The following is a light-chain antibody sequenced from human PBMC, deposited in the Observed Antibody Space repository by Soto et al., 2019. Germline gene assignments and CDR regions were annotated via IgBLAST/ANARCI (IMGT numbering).Light chain of an antibody. CDR2: GAS. Sequence: EVGMSQSPANMSVSPGERATLSCRASPSVRGNLACYQQKPGQAPRLLIYGASTRATGIPARFSGSGSGTEFILTTSSLQPEDFAVYYCQQYTNWPPLTFGQGTRLEI. V-gene: IGKV3D-15*01. CDR1: PSVRGN. CDR3: QQYTNWPPLT. J-gene: IGKJ5*01.